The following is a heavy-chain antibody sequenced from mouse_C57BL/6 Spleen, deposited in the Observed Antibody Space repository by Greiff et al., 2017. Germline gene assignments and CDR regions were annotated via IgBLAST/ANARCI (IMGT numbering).Heavy chain of an antibody. CDR2: IYPRDGST. J-gene: IGHJ4*01. Sequence: QVQLQQSDAELVKPGASVKISCKVSGYPFTDHTIHWLKQRPEQGLEWIGYIYPRDGSTKYNEKFKGKATLTSDKSSSTAYMQLTSLTSADTSVYFCATPPTGSSGYVWGQGTSVTVSS. CDR1: GYPFTDHT. CDR3: ATPPTGSSGYV. V-gene: IGHV1-78*01. D-gene: IGHD3-2*02.